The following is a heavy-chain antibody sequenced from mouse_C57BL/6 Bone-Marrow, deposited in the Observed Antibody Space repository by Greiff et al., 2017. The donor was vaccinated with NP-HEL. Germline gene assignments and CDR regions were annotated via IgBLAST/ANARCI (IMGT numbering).Heavy chain of an antibody. D-gene: IGHD1-1*01. J-gene: IGHJ3*01. CDR3: ARHYYYGSSYDWFAY. V-gene: IGHV3-6*01. CDR2: ISYDGSN. Sequence: EVQLVESGPGLVKPSQSLSLTCSVTGYSITSGYYWNWIRQFPGNKLEWMGYISYDGSNNYNPSLKNRISITRDTSKNQFFLKLNSVTTEDTATYYCARHYYYGSSYDWFAYWGQGTLVTVSA. CDR1: GYSITSGYY.